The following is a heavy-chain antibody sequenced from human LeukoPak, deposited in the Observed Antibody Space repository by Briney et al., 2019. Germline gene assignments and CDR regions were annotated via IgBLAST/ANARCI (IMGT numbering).Heavy chain of an antibody. D-gene: IGHD3-10*01. Sequence: ASVKVSCKASGYTFTGYYMHWVRQAPGQGLEWMGWINPNSGGTNYAQKLQGWVTMTRDTSISTAYMELSRLRSDDTAVYYCARGSITMVRGVISPNWFDPWGQGTLVTVSS. CDR2: INPNSGGT. CDR3: ARGSITMVRGVISPNWFDP. J-gene: IGHJ5*02. CDR1: GYTFTGYY. V-gene: IGHV1-2*04.